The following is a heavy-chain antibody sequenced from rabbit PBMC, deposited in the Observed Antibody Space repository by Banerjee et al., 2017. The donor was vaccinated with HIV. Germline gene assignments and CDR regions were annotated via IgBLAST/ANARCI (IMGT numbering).Heavy chain of an antibody. D-gene: IGHD3-3*01. CDR2: IYTGSSTRT. CDR3: ARGGSIDILQL. Sequence: QSLEESGGDLVKPGASLTLTCTASGFSISSSYYMCWVRQAPGKGLEWIACIYTGSSTRTWYASWAKGRFTISKTSSTTVTLQMTSLTAADTATYFCARGGSIDILQLWGPGTLVTVS. V-gene: IGHV1S40*01. J-gene: IGHJ4*01. CDR1: GFSISSSYY.